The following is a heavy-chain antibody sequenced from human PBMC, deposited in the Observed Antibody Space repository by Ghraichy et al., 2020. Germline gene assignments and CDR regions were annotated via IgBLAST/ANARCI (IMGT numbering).Heavy chain of an antibody. Sequence: LSLTCAASGFTFSSFGMSWVRQAPGKGLEWVSSVGGSGHYIYNADSVKGRFTISRDNSKNTLYLQMNSLRAEDTATYYCAKDQGAGEQWLEAFDIWGQGTMVTVSS. CDR2: VGGSGHYI. CDR1: GFTFSSFG. J-gene: IGHJ3*02. D-gene: IGHD6-19*01. V-gene: IGHV3-23*01. CDR3: AKDQGAGEQWLEAFDI.